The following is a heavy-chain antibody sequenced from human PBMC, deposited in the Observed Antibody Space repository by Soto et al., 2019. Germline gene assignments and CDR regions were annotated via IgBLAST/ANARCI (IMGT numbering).Heavy chain of an antibody. D-gene: IGHD3-3*01. V-gene: IGHV4-39*01. J-gene: IGHJ1*01. CDR1: GGSIPINNYY. CDR3: ARLQRYDFWS. CDR2: IYYTGST. Sequence: QLQLQESGPGLVKPSETLSLTCTVSGGSIPINNYYWAWIRQPPGKGLEWIGNIYYTGSTSYNPSLNSRVTRSVDTSKNQFSLKLTSVTAADTAVYYCARLQRYDFWSWGPGTLVTVSS.